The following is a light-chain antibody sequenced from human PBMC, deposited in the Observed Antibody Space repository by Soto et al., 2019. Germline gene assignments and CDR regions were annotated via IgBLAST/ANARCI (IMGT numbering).Light chain of an antibody. Sequence: QSALTQPPSVSGSPGQSVTISCTGTSSDVGGYDYVSWYQQHPGKAPKLLIYDVTKRPSGVPDRFSGSKSGNTASLTISGLQAGDEADFFCCSYGGSFPYVFGTGTKVTVL. CDR1: SSDVGGYDY. CDR3: CSYGGSFPYV. V-gene: IGLV2-11*01. CDR2: DVT. J-gene: IGLJ1*01.